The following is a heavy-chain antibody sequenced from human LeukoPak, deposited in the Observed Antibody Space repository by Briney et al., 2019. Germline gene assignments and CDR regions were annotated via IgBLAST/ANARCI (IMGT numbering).Heavy chain of an antibody. V-gene: IGHV1-2*02. D-gene: IGHD1-26*01. CDR3: ARGIVGATPPVDY. Sequence: ASVKVSCKASGYTFIGYYMHWVRQAPGQGLEWMGWINPNSGGTNYAQKFQGRVTMTRDTSISTAYMELSRLRSDDTAVYYCARGIVGATPPVDYWGQGTLVTVSS. CDR2: INPNSGGT. CDR1: GYTFIGYY. J-gene: IGHJ4*02.